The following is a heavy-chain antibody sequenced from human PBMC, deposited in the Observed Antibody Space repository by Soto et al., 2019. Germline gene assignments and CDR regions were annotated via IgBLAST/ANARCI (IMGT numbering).Heavy chain of an antibody. V-gene: IGHV1-69*08. CDR3: AREAGAYNMGTFPFYDMDV. CDR2: IIPILGTG. Sequence: QVQLVQSGPEVKKSGSSVKVSCKLSGGTFTSETISWVRQAPGQGLEWMGRIIPILGTGNYAQKFQGRITITEDKSTNTGYMELSSLTSEETAVYFCAREAGAYNMGTFPFYDMDVGGNGTSGTVSS. J-gene: IGHJ6*03. D-gene: IGHD3-16*01. CDR1: GGTFTSET.